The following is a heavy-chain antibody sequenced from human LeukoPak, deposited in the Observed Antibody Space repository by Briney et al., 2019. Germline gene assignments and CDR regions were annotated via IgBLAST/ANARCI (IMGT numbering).Heavy chain of an antibody. CDR1: GFTFSSYA. D-gene: IGHD3-10*01. CDR3: AKSRGSGSYYTGDGY. Sequence: PGGSLSLSCAASGFTFSSYAMSWVRQAPGKGLEWVSAISGSGGSTYYADSVKGRFTISRDNSKNTLYLQMNSLRAEDTAVYYCAKSRGSGSYYTGDGYWGQGTLVTVSS. J-gene: IGHJ4*02. V-gene: IGHV3-23*01. CDR2: ISGSGGST.